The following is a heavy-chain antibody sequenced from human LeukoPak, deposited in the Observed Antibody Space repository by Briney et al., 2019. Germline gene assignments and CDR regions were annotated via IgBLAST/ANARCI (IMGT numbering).Heavy chain of an antibody. CDR3: ARRRYYDSTGFLD. D-gene: IGHD3-22*01. CDR1: GDSISSSSYY. Sequence: SETLSLTCTVSGDSISSSSYYWGWVRQPPGTGLEWPGDIYYSGSSYYSPSLKSRVTISLDTSKNQFSLKLRSVTAADTAVYYCARRRYYDSTGFLDWGQGALVSVSS. J-gene: IGHJ1*01. CDR2: IYYSGSS. V-gene: IGHV4-39*01.